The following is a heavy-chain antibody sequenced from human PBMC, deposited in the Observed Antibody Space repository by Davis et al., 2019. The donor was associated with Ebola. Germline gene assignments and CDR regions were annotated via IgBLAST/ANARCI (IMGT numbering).Heavy chain of an antibody. V-gene: IGHV4-61*08. CDR1: GGSISSGDYY. Sequence: SETLSLTCTVSGGSISSGDYYWSWIRQPPGKGLEWIGYIYYSGSTNYNPSLKSRVTISVDTSKNQFSLKLSSVTAADTAVYYCARDVYSYGFFDYWGQGTLVTVSS. CDR3: ARDVYSYGFFDY. D-gene: IGHD5-18*01. CDR2: IYYSGST. J-gene: IGHJ4*02.